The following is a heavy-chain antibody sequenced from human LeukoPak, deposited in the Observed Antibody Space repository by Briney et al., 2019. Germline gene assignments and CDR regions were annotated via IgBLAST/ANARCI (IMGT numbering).Heavy chain of an antibody. Sequence: SVKASCKASGFTLTTSAMQWVRQARGRRLEWIGWIVVGSGNTNYAQKFQERVTITRDMSTSTAYMELSSLRSEDTAVYYCAADRYCSSTNCGNWFDPWGQGTLVTVSS. J-gene: IGHJ5*02. CDR1: GFTLTTSA. CDR2: IVVGSGNT. D-gene: IGHD2-2*01. CDR3: AADRYCSSTNCGNWFDP. V-gene: IGHV1-58*02.